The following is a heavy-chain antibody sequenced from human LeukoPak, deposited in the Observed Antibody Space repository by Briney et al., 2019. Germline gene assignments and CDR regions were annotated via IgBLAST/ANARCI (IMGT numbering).Heavy chain of an antibody. J-gene: IGHJ5*02. CDR2: INHSGST. V-gene: IGHV4-34*01. CDR3: ARGWYDSRSA. Sequence: SETLSLTCAVYGGSFSGYYWGWIRQPPGKGLEWIGEINHSGSTSYNPSLKGRVTISVDTSENQFSLKLSSVTAADTAVYYCARGWYDSRSAWGQGTLVTVSS. D-gene: IGHD3-22*01. CDR1: GGSFSGYY.